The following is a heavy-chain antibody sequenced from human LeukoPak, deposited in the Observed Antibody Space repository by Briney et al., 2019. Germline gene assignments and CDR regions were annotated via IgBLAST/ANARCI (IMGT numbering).Heavy chain of an antibody. D-gene: IGHD5-12*01. Sequence: GGSLRLSCAASGFTFDDYAMHWVRQAPGKGLEWVSLISGDGGSTHYADPVKGRFTISRDNSKNSLYLQMNSLRTEDTALYYCAKNSGYDFSLDYWGQGTLVTVSS. CDR2: ISGDGGST. CDR1: GFTFDDYA. J-gene: IGHJ4*02. CDR3: AKNSGYDFSLDY. V-gene: IGHV3-43*02.